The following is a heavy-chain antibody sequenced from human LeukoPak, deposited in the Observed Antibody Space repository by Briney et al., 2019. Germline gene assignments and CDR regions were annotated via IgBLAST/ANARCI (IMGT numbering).Heavy chain of an antibody. D-gene: IGHD3-10*01. J-gene: IGHJ3*02. Sequence: QPGGSLRLSCAASAFSINNFWMHWVRQGPGKGLEWVSRINKDATMTTYADSVKGRFTVSRDNVKNMVYLDMNGLRGDDTAVYYCARSGIGRAFDIWGQGATVTVSS. V-gene: IGHV3-74*03. CDR3: ARSGIGRAFDI. CDR2: INKDATMT. CDR1: AFSINNFW.